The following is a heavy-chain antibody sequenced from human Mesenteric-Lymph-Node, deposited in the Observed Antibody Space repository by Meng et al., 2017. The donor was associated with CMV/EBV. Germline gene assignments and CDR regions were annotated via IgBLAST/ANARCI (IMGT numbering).Heavy chain of an antibody. CDR2: ISSSSSYI. Sequence: GESLKISCAASGFTFSSYSMNWVRQAPGKGLEWVSSISSSSSYIYYADSVKGRFTISRDNAKNSLYLQMNSLRAEDTAVYYCARVKMVRWLQFGHYYFDYWGQGTLVTVSS. CDR1: GFTFSSYS. D-gene: IGHD5-24*01. J-gene: IGHJ4*02. V-gene: IGHV3-21*01. CDR3: ARVKMVRWLQFGHYYFDY.